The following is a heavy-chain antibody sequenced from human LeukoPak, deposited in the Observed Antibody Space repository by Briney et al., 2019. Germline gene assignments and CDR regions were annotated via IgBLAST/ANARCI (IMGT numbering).Heavy chain of an antibody. CDR3: ARVNQVADTAFDY. D-gene: IGHD5-18*01. J-gene: IGHJ4*02. Sequence: PGGFLRLSCAASGFTFSSYSMNWVRQAPGKGLEWVSSISSSSSYIYYADSVKGRFTISRDNAKNSLYLQMNSLRAEDTAVYYCARVNQVADTAFDYWGQGTLVTVSS. V-gene: IGHV3-21*01. CDR2: ISSSSSYI. CDR1: GFTFSSYS.